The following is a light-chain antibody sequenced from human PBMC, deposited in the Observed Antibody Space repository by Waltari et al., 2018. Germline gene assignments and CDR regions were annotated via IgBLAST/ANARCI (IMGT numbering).Light chain of an antibody. CDR1: QSVLYSSNNKNY. Sequence: ERATINCKSSQSVLYSSNNKNYLAWYQQKPGQPPKLLIYWASNRESGVPGRFSGSGSGTDFTLTISSLQAEDVAVYYCQQYYETPLTFGGGTKVEIK. CDR3: QQYYETPLT. CDR2: WAS. J-gene: IGKJ4*01. V-gene: IGKV4-1*01.